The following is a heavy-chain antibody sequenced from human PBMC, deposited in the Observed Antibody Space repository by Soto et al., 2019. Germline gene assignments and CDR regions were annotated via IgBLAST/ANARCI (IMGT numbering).Heavy chain of an antibody. Sequence: GGSLRLSCAASGFTFSSYSMNWVRQAPGKGLEWVSSISSSSSYIYYADSVKGRFTISRDNAKNSLYLQMNSLRAEDTAVYYCARDWGYYDFWSGYSGWGQGTLVTVSS. J-gene: IGHJ4*02. CDR2: ISSSSSYI. CDR1: GFTFSSYS. V-gene: IGHV3-21*01. D-gene: IGHD3-3*01. CDR3: ARDWGYYDFWSGYSG.